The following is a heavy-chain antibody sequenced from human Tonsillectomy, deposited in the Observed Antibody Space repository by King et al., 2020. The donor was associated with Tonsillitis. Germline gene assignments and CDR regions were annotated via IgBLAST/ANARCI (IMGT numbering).Heavy chain of an antibody. J-gene: IGHJ3*02. D-gene: IGHD3-10*01. CDR1: GYSFTTYW. CDR2: IYPSDSDT. V-gene: IGHV5-51*01. Sequence: QLVQSGAEVKKPGESLKISCKGSGYSFTTYWIGWVRQMPGKGLEWMGIIYPSDSDTRYSPSFQGQVTISADKSISTAYLQWSTLKASDIATYYCARLAYYFNSGGAFAMWGQGTMFTVSS. CDR3: ARLAYYFNSGGAFAM.